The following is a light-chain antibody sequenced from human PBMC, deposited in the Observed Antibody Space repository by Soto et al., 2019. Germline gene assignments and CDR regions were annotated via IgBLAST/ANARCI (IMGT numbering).Light chain of an antibody. Sequence: EIVLTPSPGTLSLSPVERATLSCRASQSVSSSYLAWYQQKPGQAPRLLIYDASSRATGIPDRFSGSGSGTDFTLTISSLEPEDFAVYYCQQRSNLAGITFGQGTRLEIK. J-gene: IGKJ5*01. CDR1: QSVSSSY. CDR3: QQRSNLAGIT. CDR2: DAS. V-gene: IGKV3D-20*02.